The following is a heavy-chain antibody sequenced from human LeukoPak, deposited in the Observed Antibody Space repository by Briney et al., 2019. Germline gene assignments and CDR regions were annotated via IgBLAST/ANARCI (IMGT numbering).Heavy chain of an antibody. J-gene: IGHJ4*02. Sequence: PSETLSLTCTVSGGSISSYYWSWIRQPPGKGLEWIGYIYYSGSTNYNPSPKSRVTISVDTSKNQFSLKLSSVTAADTAVYYCASGRGYGDSQWFFFDYWGQGTLVTVSS. CDR1: GGSISSYY. CDR2: IYYSGST. D-gene: IGHD4-17*01. V-gene: IGHV4-59*01. CDR3: ASGRGYGDSQWFFFDY.